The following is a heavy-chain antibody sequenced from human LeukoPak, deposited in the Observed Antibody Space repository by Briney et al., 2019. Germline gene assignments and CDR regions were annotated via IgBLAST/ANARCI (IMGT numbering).Heavy chain of an antibody. D-gene: IGHD1-26*01. CDR1: GFTFSSYW. CDR2: IKQDGSEK. J-gene: IGHJ3*02. CDR3: ARDKRRGVGALGI. V-gene: IGHV3-7*03. Sequence: SGGSLRLSCAASGFTFSSYWMSWVRQAPGKGLEWVANIKQDGSEKYYVDSVKGRFTISRDNAKNSLYLQMNSLRAEDTALYYCARDKRRGVGALGIWGQGTMVTVSS.